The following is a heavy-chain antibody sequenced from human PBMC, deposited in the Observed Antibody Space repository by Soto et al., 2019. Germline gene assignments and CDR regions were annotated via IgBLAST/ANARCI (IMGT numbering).Heavy chain of an antibody. Sequence: QLQLKESGPGLVKPSETLSLTCTVSGDSIRSGTYYWAWVRQPPGKGLEWIGSMPYSGYTFYSPSLRCRVGLSVDTSKNQFSLNVASVSAADTAVYYCTGEQYASSWTWGQGTLVTVSS. CDR3: TGEQYASSWT. J-gene: IGHJ5*02. V-gene: IGHV4-39*02. CDR1: GDSIRSGTYY. D-gene: IGHD6-13*01. CDR2: MPYSGYT.